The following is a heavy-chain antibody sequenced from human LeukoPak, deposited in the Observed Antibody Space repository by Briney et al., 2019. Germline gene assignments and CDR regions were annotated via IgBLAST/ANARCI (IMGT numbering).Heavy chain of an antibody. V-gene: IGHV1-69*04. D-gene: IGHD4-17*01. CDR3: ARLHGDYGWYFDL. J-gene: IGHJ2*01. Sequence: GASVKVSCKASGGTFSSYAISWVRQAPGQGLEWMGRIIPIFGIANYAPKFQGRVTITADKSTSTAYMELSSLRSEDTAVYYCARLHGDYGWYFDLWGRGTLVTVSS. CDR2: IIPIFGIA. CDR1: GGTFSSYA.